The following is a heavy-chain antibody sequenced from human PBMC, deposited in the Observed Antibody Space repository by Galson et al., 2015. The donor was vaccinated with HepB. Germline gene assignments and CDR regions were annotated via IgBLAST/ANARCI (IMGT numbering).Heavy chain of an antibody. Sequence: SLRLSCAASGFTFDDYTMHWVRQAPGKGLEWVSLISWDGGSTYYADSVKGRFTISRDNSKNSLYLQMNSLRTEDTALYYCAKAQYSSSAFDYWGQGTLVTVSS. CDR3: AKAQYSSSAFDY. V-gene: IGHV3-43*01. J-gene: IGHJ4*02. D-gene: IGHD6-6*01. CDR2: ISWDGGST. CDR1: GFTFDDYT.